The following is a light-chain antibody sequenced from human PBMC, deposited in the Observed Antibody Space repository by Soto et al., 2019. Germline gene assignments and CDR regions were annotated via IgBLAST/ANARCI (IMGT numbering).Light chain of an antibody. J-gene: IGKJ4*01. CDR2: DAS. CDR3: QQRSNWPT. Sequence: EIVLTQSPATLSLSPGERATLSCRASQSVSSYLAWYQQKPGQAPRLLIYDASNRATGIPAMFSGSGSGTDFTLTISSLEPEDLAVYYCQQRSNWPTFGGGTKVEIK. CDR1: QSVSSY. V-gene: IGKV3-11*01.